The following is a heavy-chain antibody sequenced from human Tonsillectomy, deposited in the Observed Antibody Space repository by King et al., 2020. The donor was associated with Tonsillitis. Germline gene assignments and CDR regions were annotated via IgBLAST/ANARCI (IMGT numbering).Heavy chain of an antibody. V-gene: IGHV3-30-3*01. J-gene: IGHJ3*02. CDR3: ARGISSPSWGPFDI. CDR2: MSYDGSNK. D-gene: IGHD6-6*01. CDR1: GFTFSSYA. Sequence: VQLVESGGGVVQPGRSLRLSCAASGFTFSSYAMHWVRQAPGKGLEWVAVMSYDGSNKYYADSVKGRFTISRDDSKNTLYLQMNSLRAEETAVYYCARGISSPSWGPFDIWGQGTMVTVSS.